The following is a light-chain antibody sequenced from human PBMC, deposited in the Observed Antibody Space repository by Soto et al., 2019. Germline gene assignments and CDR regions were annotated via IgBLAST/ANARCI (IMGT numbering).Light chain of an antibody. V-gene: IGKV3-20*01. CDR3: QHYGSSHPIT. J-gene: IGKJ5*01. Sequence: DIVLTQSPGTLSLSPGQRVTLSCRASQSVRNNYLAWYLQKPGQAPRLLTYAATSRATGIPDRFRGSGSGTDFTLTISRLEPEDFAVYYCQHYGSSHPITFGQGTRLEIK. CDR1: QSVRNNY. CDR2: AAT.